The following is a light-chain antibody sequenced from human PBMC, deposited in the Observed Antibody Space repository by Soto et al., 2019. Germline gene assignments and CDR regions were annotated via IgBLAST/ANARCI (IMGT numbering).Light chain of an antibody. CDR2: DAS. CDR3: QERSNWPPYT. Sequence: EIVLTQSPATLSLSPGERATLSCRASQSVSSYLAWYQQKPGQAPRLLIYDASNRATGIPARFSGSGSGTDFTLTITSLEPVALAVYYCQERSNWPPYTFGKGTKLESK. CDR1: QSVSSY. V-gene: IGKV3-11*01. J-gene: IGKJ2*01.